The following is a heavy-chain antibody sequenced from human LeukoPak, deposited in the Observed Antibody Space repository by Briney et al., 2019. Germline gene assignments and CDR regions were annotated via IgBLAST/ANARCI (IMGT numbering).Heavy chain of an antibody. CDR1: GGTFSSYA. V-gene: IGHV1-69*05. CDR2: IIPIFGTA. J-gene: IGHJ4*02. D-gene: IGHD3-22*01. Sequence: SVKVSCKASGGTFSSYAISWVRQAPGQGLEWMGRIIPIFGTANYAQKFQGRVTITTDESTSTAYMELSNLRSEDTAVYYCASADSSGYPTSTYYFDYWGQGTLVTVSS. CDR3: ASADSSGYPTSTYYFDY.